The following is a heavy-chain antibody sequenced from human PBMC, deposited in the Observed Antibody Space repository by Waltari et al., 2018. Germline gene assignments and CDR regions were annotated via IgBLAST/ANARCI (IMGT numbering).Heavy chain of an antibody. CDR3: ARRRRIAVTDSEAFYFDY. V-gene: IGHV1-18*04. CDR1: GYTFPDYI. CDR2: ISDYDGNI. J-gene: IGHJ4*02. D-gene: IGHD6-19*01. Sequence: QVQLVQSGPEVKKPGASVKVSCKASGYTFPDYIITWVRQAPGQGLEWMGWISDYDGNINYAQKVQDRVTMTTDTSATTAYMELRSLRSDDAAVYYCARRRRIAVTDSEAFYFDYWGQGTLVTVSS.